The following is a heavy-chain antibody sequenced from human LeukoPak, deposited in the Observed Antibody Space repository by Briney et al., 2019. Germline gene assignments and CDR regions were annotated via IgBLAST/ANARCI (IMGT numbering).Heavy chain of an antibody. J-gene: IGHJ4*02. CDR1: GGSISSSGYY. V-gene: IGHV4-39*01. D-gene: IGHD3-10*01. Sequence: PSETLSLTCTVSGGSISSSGYYWCWIRQPPGKGLEWIGSIYYSGSTYYNPSLKSRVTISVDTSKNQFSLKLSSVTAADPAVYYCARRSLWFGELSLYYFYYWGQGTLVTVSS. CDR2: IYYSGST. CDR3: ARRSLWFGELSLYYFYY.